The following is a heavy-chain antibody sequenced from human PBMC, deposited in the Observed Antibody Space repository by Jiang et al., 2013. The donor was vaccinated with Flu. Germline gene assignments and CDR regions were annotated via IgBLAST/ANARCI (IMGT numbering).Heavy chain of an antibody. V-gene: IGHV3-48*04. CDR2: ISSSSSTI. J-gene: IGHJ4*02. D-gene: IGHD5-24*01. CDR3: ARDQGYNFGSCYFDY. Sequence: VSYISSSSSTIYYADSVKGRFTISRDNAKNSLYLQMNSLRAEDTAVYYCARDQGYNFGSCYFDYWGQGTLVTVSS.